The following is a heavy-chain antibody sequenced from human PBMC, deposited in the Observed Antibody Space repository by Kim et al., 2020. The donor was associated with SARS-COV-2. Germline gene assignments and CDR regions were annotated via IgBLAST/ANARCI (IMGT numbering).Heavy chain of an antibody. CDR2: IRSKAYGGTT. D-gene: IGHD2-2*01. CDR1: GFTFGDYA. Sequence: GGSLRLSCTASGFTFGDYAMSWFRQAPGKGLEWVGFIRSKAYGGTTEYAASVKGRFTISRDDSKSIAYLQMNSLKTEDTAVYYCTREIVVVPAAMRRGVFDYWGQGTLVTVSS. J-gene: IGHJ4*02. V-gene: IGHV3-49*03. CDR3: TREIVVVPAAMRRGVFDY.